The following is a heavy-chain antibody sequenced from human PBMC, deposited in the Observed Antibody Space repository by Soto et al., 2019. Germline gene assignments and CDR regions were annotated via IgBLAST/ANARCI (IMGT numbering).Heavy chain of an antibody. J-gene: IGHJ4*02. CDR1: GGCVSSDDYS. V-gene: IGHV4-61*08. D-gene: IGHD3-10*01. CDR2: IYYSGST. CDR3: ARWNYYGSGRREFDY. Sequence: ETLSLTCSVSGGCVSSDDYSMLWIRQPPGKGLELIGYIYYSGSTNYSPSLKSRVTISIDTSKNQFSLQLSSVTAADTAVYYCARWNYYGSGRREFDYWGQGILVTVSS.